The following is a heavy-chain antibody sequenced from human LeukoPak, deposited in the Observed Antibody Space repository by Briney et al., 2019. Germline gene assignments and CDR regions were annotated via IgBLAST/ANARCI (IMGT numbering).Heavy chain of an antibody. D-gene: IGHD6-13*01. CDR3: AREAAAAAGWFDP. CDR2: INPNSGGT. V-gene: IGHV1-2*04. CDR1: GYTFTGYY. J-gene: IGHJ5*02. Sequence: ASVKVSCKASGYTFTGYYMHWVRQAPGQGLEWMGWINPNSGGTNYAQKFQGWVTMTRDTSISTAYMELSRLRPDDTAVYYCAREAAAAAGWFDPWGQGTLVTVSS.